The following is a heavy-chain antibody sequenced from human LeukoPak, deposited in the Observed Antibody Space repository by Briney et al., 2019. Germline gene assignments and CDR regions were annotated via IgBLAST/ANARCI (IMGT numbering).Heavy chain of an antibody. Sequence: GGSLRLSCAASGFTFSNYGIHWVRQAPGKGLEWVAFIRYDGTNKYYADSAKGRFTISRDNSKNTLYLQMNSLRAEDTAVYYCARGPHCSSTSCYLSDYYYMDVWGKGTTVTVSS. D-gene: IGHD2-2*01. CDR1: GFTFSNYG. J-gene: IGHJ6*03. V-gene: IGHV3-30*02. CDR3: ARGPHCSSTSCYLSDYYYMDV. CDR2: IRYDGTNK.